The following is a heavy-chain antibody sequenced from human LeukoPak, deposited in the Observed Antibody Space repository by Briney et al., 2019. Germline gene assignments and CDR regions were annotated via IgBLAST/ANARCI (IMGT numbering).Heavy chain of an antibody. CDR2: INHSGST. CDR1: GGSFSGYY. J-gene: IGHJ4*02. D-gene: IGHD5-18*01. Sequence: SETLSLTCAVYGGSFSGYYWSWIRQPPGKGLEWIGEINHSGSTNYNPSLKSRATISVDTSKNQFSLKLSSVTAADTAVYYCARDSPYSSGGDFDYWGQGTLVTVSS. CDR3: ARDSPYSSGGDFDY. V-gene: IGHV4-34*01.